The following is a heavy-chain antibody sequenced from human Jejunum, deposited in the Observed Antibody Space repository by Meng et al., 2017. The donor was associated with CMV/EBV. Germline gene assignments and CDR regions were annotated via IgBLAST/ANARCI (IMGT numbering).Heavy chain of an antibody. Sequence: SGYAFSIYDIAWARHLPGKGLEWMGIIYGGDSDTKYSPSFQDQVTMSVDESINTAYLEWVTLKASDSATYFCARHSAAGITPEYWGQGTRVTISS. J-gene: IGHJ4*02. D-gene: IGHD1-14*01. CDR2: IYGGDSDT. CDR1: GYAFSIYD. CDR3: ARHSAAGITPEY. V-gene: IGHV5-51*01.